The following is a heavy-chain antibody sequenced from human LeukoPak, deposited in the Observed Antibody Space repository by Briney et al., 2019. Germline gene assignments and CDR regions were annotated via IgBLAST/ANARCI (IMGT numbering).Heavy chain of an antibody. CDR1: GYTFTGYY. J-gene: IGHJ5*02. Sequence: SVKVSCKASGYTFTGYYMHWVRQAPGQGLEWMGRIIPIFGTANYAQKFQGRVTITTDESTSTAYMELSSLRSEDTAVYYCARDRQLPLYKGFDPWGQGTLVTVSS. CDR3: ARDRQLPLYKGFDP. V-gene: IGHV1-69*05. CDR2: IIPIFGTA. D-gene: IGHD2-2*01.